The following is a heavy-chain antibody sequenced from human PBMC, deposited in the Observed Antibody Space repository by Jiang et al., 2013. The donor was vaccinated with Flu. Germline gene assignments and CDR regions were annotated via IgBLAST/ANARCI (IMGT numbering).Heavy chain of an antibody. J-gene: IGHJ4*02. Sequence: SGAEVKKPGASVKVSCKASGYTFTGYYMHWVRQAPGQGLEWMGWINPNSGGTNYAQKFQGRVTMTRDTSISTAYMELSRLRSDDTAVYYCARDTSTVVVVAATWLDYWGQGTLVTVSS. D-gene: IGHD2-15*01. CDR2: INPNSGGT. CDR1: GYTFTGYY. V-gene: IGHV1-2*02. CDR3: ARDTSTVVVVAATWLDY.